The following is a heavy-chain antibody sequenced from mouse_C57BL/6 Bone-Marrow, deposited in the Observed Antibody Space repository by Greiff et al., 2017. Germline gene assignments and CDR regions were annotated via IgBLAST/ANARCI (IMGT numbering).Heavy chain of an antibody. D-gene: IGHD2-4*01. V-gene: IGHV1-64*01. CDR2: MHPNGGSP. CDR1: GYTFTNYW. Sequence: QVQLQQPGAELVKPGASVKLSCKASGYTFTNYWLHWVKQRPGQGLEWIGMMHPNGGSPDYNEKFKSEATLSVDKYSMTAYMELRSLTSADSAVYYCARSYDYDDYTMDYWGQGTSVTVSS. CDR3: ARSYDYDDYTMDY. J-gene: IGHJ4*01.